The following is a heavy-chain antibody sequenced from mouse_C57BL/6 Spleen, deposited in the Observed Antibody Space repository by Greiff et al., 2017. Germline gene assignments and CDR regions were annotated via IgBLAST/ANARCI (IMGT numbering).Heavy chain of an antibody. D-gene: IGHD1-1*01. J-gene: IGHJ4*01. CDR1: GYAFSSYW. Sequence: VQLVESGAELVKPGASVKISCKASGYAFSSYWMNWVKQRPGKGLEWIGQIYPGDGDTNYNGKFKGKATLTADKSSSTAYMQLSSLTSEDSAVYFCARADGSSPMDYWGQGTSVTVSS. CDR3: ARADGSSPMDY. V-gene: IGHV1-80*01. CDR2: IYPGDGDT.